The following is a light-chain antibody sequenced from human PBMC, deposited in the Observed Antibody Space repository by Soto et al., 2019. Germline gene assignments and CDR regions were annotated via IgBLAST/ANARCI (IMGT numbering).Light chain of an antibody. Sequence: DIQMTQYRSSRAASXXDTDXITCRASRTITMYLNWYQQKSGQAPKXXINAASTLRSGVPSRFSGSGSGTDFTLTIDSLQPEDFATYYCRQSYNSPFNFGPGTKVEI. CDR1: RTITMY. CDR2: AAS. V-gene: IGKV1-39*01. CDR3: RQSYNSPFN. J-gene: IGKJ3*01.